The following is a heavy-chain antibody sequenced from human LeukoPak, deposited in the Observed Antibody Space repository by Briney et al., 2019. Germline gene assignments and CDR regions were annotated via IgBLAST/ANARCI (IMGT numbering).Heavy chain of an antibody. CDR1: GFTFSSYA. D-gene: IGHD2-15*01. Sequence: GGSLRLSCAASGFTFSSYAMHWVRKAPGKGLEGVAVISYDGSHKYYADSVKGRFTISRDNFKNTLYLQMKSLRAEDTAVYYCAREGDIVVVVATNHGDAFDIWGQGTMVTVSS. CDR2: ISYDGSHK. J-gene: IGHJ3*02. CDR3: AREGDIVVVVATNHGDAFDI. V-gene: IGHV3-30-3*01.